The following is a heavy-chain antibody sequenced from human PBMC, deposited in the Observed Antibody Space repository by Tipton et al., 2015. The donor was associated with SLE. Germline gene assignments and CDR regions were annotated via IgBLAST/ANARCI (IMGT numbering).Heavy chain of an antibody. Sequence: TLSLTCTVSGGSISSGDYYWSWIRQPPGKGLEWIGYIYYSGSTYYNPSLKSRVTISVDTSKIQFSLKLSSVTAADTAVYYCARGGNDSSGYYSHWGQGTLVTVSS. V-gene: IGHV4-30-4*01. CDR3: ARGGNDSSGYYSH. D-gene: IGHD3-22*01. CDR1: GGSISSGDYY. CDR2: IYYSGST. J-gene: IGHJ4*02.